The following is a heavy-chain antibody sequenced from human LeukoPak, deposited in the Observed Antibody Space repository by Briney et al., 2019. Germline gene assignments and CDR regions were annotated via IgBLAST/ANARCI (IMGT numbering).Heavy chain of an antibody. CDR2: IYHSGST. V-gene: IGHV4-30-2*01. CDR3: ARRGKSDAFDI. D-gene: IGHD3-16*01. CDR1: CGSISSGGYS. Sequence: PSQTLSLTCAVSCGSISSGGYSWSWIRQPPGKGLEWIGYIYHSGSTYYNPSLKSRVTISVDRSKNQFSLKLSSVTAADTAVYYCARRGKSDAFDIWGQGTMVTVSS. J-gene: IGHJ3*02.